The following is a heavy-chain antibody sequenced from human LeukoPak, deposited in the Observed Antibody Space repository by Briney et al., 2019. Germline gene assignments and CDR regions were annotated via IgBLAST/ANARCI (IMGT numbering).Heavy chain of an antibody. CDR2: IKRDGSEK. V-gene: IGHV3-7*03. D-gene: IGHD6-19*01. J-gene: IGHJ4*02. CDR1: GFTVSNNY. Sequence: GGSLRLSCVDSGFTVSNNYMSWVRQAPRKGLEWVANIKRDGSEKYYVDSVKGRFTISRDNAKNSLDLQMNSLRVEDTAVYYCARLGPASSGWPESFDYWGQGTLVTVSS. CDR3: ARLGPASSGWPESFDY.